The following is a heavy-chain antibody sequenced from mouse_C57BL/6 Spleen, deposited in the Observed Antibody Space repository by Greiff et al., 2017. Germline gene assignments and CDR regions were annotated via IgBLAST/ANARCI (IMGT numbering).Heavy chain of an antibody. CDR1: GYSITSGYY. CDR2: ISYDGSN. V-gene: IGHV3-6*01. D-gene: IGHD1-1*01. Sequence: DVKLQESGPGLVKPSQSLSLTCSVTGYSITSGYYWNWIRQFPGNKLEWMGYISYDGSNNYNPSLKNRISITRDPSKNQFFLKLNSVTTEDTATYYCARVGYYGSSPWFAYWGQGTLVTVSA. CDR3: ARVGYYGSSPWFAY. J-gene: IGHJ3*01.